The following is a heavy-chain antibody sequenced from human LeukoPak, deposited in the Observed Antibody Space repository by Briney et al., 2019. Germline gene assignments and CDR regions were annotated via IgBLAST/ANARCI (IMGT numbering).Heavy chain of an antibody. CDR1: GSTFNRFA. CDR2: ISYDGSDK. CDR3: ARPVTATDRFYFFDS. D-gene: IGHD2-15*01. V-gene: IGHV3-30*03. J-gene: IGHJ4*02. Sequence: PGGSLRLSCAASGSTFNRFAMHWVRQAPGKGLEWVAVISYDGSDKYYADSVKGRFTISRDNSENTLYLQMNSLRAEDTAVYYCARPVTATDRFYFFDSWGQGTLVTVSS.